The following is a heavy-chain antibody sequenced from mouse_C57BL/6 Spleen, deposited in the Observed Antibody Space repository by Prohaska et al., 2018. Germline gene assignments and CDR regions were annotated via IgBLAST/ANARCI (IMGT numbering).Heavy chain of an antibody. V-gene: IGHV1-75*01. J-gene: IGHJ1*03. D-gene: IGHD1-1*01. Sequence: QVQLQQSGPELVKPGASVKISCKASGYTFTDYYINWVKQRPGQGLEWIGWIFPGSGSTYYNEKFKGKATLTVDKSSSTAYMLLSSLTSEDSAVYFCARRILYYGSSYGYWYFDVWGTGTTVTVSS. CDR3: ARRILYYGSSYGYWYFDV. CDR2: IFPGSGST. CDR1: GYTFTDYY.